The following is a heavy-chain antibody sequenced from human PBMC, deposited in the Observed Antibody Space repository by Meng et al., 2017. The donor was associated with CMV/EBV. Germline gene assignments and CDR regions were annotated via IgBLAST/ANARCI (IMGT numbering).Heavy chain of an antibody. D-gene: IGHD3-16*02. CDR2: IIPIFGTA. CDR3: ARAPIGDYVWGSYRYGWFDP. V-gene: IGHV1-69*06. J-gene: IGHJ5*02. Sequence: FSSSAISWVRQAPGQGLGWMGGIIPIFGTANYAQKFQGRVTITADKSTSTAYMELSSLRSEDTAVYYCARAPIGDYVWGSYRYGWFDPWGQGTLVTVSS. CDR1: FSSSA.